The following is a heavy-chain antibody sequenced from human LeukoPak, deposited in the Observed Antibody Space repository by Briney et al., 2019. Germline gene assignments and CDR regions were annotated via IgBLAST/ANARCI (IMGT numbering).Heavy chain of an antibody. V-gene: IGHV1-69*05. D-gene: IGHD3/OR15-3a*01. CDR3: ASLISPSYYYMDV. Sequence: SVKVSCKASGGTFSSYAISWVRQAPGQGLEWMGGIIPIFGTANYAQKFQGRVTITTDESTSTAYMELSSLRSEDTAVYYCASLISPSYYYMDVWGKGTTVPVSS. CDR1: GGTFSSYA. CDR2: IIPIFGTA. J-gene: IGHJ6*03.